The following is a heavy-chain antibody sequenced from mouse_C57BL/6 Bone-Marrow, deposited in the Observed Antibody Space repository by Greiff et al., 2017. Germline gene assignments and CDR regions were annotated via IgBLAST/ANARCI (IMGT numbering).Heavy chain of an antibody. J-gene: IGHJ2*01. D-gene: IGHD1-1*01. CDR2: INPNNGGT. CDR1: GYTFTDYN. CDR3: ARIITTVDFFDY. Sequence: VQLKQSGPELVKPGASVQMSCKASGYTFTDYNMHWVKQSHGKSLEWIGYINPNNGGTSYNQKFKGKATLTVNRSSSTAYMELRSLTSEDSAVYYCARIITTVDFFDYWGQGTTLTVSS. V-gene: IGHV1-22*01.